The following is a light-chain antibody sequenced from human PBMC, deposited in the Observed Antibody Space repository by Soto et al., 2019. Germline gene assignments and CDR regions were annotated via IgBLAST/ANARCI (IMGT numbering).Light chain of an antibody. J-gene: IGKJ5*01. V-gene: IGKV3-20*01. CDR2: GAS. CDR1: QSFSSSY. CDR3: QQYGSSPPIT. Sequence: ESVLTQSPGTLSLSPGERATLSCRDSQSFSSSYLAWYQQKPGQAPRLLIYGASSRATGIPDRFSGSGSGTDFTLTISRLEPEDFAVYYCQQYGSSPPITFGQGTRLEI.